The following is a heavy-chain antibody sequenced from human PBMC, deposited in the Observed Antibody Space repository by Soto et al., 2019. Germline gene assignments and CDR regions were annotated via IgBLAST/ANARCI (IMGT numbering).Heavy chain of an antibody. V-gene: IGHV3-23*01. CDR2: ILHDETP. Sequence: PGGFLRLSCAASGFTFSTYAMTWVRQAPGRGLEWVSTILHDETPFYTDSVKGRFTISRDNVRGTLYLQMDGLRVEDAALYFCAKDLFPTSGQRFFFESWGQGSLVTVSS. CDR1: GFTFSTYA. CDR3: AKDLFPTSGQRFFFES. D-gene: IGHD2-21*01. J-gene: IGHJ4*02.